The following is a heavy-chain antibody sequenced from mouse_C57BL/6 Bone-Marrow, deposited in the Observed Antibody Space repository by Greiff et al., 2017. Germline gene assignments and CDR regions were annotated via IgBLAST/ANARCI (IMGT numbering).Heavy chain of an antibody. CDR3: ERPGYYGSSPFDY. CDR1: GFTFSDYG. Sequence: EVKLMESGGGLVKPGGSLKLSCAASGFTFSDYGMHWVRQAPEKGLEWVAYISSGSSTIYYADTVKGRFTIARDNAKNTLFLQMTSLRSEDTAMYYCERPGYYGSSPFDYWGQGTTLTVSS. D-gene: IGHD1-1*01. CDR2: ISSGSSTI. V-gene: IGHV5-17*01. J-gene: IGHJ2*01.